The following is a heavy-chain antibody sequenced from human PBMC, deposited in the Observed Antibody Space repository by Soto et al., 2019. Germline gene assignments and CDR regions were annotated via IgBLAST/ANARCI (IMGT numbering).Heavy chain of an antibody. CDR3: ARAPYEDYAVPEPNYFDS. CDR2: IIPIFGRP. CDR1: GATFSTLA. J-gene: IGHJ4*02. D-gene: IGHD4-17*01. Sequence: QVQLVQSGTEVKKPGSSVKVSCKASGATFSTLAVSWVQQAPGQGLEWMGGIIPIFGRPVYAQKFQGRVTITADESTSIVYMELSSLSSEDTAVYYCARAPYEDYAVPEPNYFDSWGQGTLVTVSS. V-gene: IGHV1-69*01.